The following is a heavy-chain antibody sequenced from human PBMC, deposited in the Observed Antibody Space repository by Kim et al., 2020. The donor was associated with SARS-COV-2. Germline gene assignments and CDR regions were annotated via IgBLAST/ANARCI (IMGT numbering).Heavy chain of an antibody. V-gene: IGHV4-30-4*01. Sequence: SETLSLTCTVSGGSISSGDYYWSWIRQPPGKGLEWIGYIYYSGSTYYNPSLKSRVTISVDTSKNQFSLKLSSVTAADTAVYYCARNQRGDHADYWGQGTLVTVSS. CDR1: GGSISSGDYY. J-gene: IGHJ4*02. D-gene: IGHD2-21*02. CDR3: ARNQRGDHADY. CDR2: IYYSGST.